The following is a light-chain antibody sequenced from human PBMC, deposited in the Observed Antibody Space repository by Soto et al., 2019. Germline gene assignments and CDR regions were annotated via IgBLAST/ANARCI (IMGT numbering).Light chain of an antibody. CDR3: MQALQTPRP. Sequence: DIVMTQSPLSLPVTPGEPASISCRSSQSLLHSNGYNYLDWYLQKPGQSPQLLIYLGSNRASGVPDRFSGSGSGTDFTLKISRVEAEDVGVYYSMQALQTPRPFGQGNKVEIK. J-gene: IGKJ1*01. CDR2: LGS. CDR1: QSLLHSNGYNY. V-gene: IGKV2-28*01.